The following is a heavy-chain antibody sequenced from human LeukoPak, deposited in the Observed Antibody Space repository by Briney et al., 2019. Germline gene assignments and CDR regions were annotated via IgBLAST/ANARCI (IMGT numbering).Heavy chain of an antibody. J-gene: IGHJ4*02. CDR1: GDSISNYY. CDR2: INHSGST. V-gene: IGHV4-34*01. D-gene: IGHD2-2*01. Sequence: SETLSLTCIVSGDSISNYYWSWIRQPPGKGLEWIGEINHSGSTNYNPSLKSRVTISVDTSKNQFSLKLSSVTAADTAVYYCARGRGCSSTSCHVTGGATADYWGQGTLVTVSS. CDR3: ARGRGCSSTSCHVTGGATADY.